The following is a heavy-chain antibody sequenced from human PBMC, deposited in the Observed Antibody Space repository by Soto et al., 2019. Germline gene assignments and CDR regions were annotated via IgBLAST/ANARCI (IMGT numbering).Heavy chain of an antibody. CDR1: GGSFSDNY. V-gene: IGHV4-34*01. CDR2: INQSGST. D-gene: IGHD3-16*01. J-gene: IGHJ5*02. Sequence: SETLSLTCAVYGGSFSDNYWSWIRQPPGKGLEWLGEINQSGSTNHNPSLKSRVTILADTSKKQFSLKLSSVTAADTAVYYCARGRGEIQGPWGQGTLVTVSS. CDR3: ARGRGEIQGP.